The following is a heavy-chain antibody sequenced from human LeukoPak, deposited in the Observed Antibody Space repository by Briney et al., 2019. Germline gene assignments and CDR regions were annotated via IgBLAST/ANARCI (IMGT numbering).Heavy chain of an antibody. CDR3: TRGLTGGLDS. CDR1: GLTFSSYG. V-gene: IGHV3-13*04. J-gene: IGHJ5*01. CDR2: IAITGDT. D-gene: IGHD1-26*01. Sequence: PGGSLRLSCAASGLTFSSYGMHWVRQAPGKGLEWVSSIAITGDTYYLGSVKGRFTISRENAKNSLYLQMNSLRAGDTAVYYCTRGLTGGLDSWGQGTLVTVSS.